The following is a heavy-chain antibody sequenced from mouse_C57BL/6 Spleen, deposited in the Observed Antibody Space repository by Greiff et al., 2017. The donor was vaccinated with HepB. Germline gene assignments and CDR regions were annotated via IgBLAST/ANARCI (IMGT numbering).Heavy chain of an antibody. D-gene: IGHD2-4*01. CDR2: ISGGGGNT. V-gene: IGHV5-9*01. CDR1: GFTFSSYT. J-gene: IGHJ2*01. CDR3: ARHDYDYDGLDY. Sequence: EVMLVESGGGLVKPGGSLKLSCAASGFTFSSYTMSWVRQTPEKRLEWVATISGGGGNTYYPDSVKGRFTISRDNAKNTLYLQMSSLRSEDTALYYCARHDYDYDGLDYWGQGTTLTVSS.